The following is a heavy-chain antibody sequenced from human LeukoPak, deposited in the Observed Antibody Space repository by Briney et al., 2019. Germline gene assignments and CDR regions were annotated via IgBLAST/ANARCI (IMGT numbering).Heavy chain of an antibody. CDR1: GFTFSSYG. V-gene: IGHV3-33*06. J-gene: IGHJ4*02. D-gene: IGHD1-26*01. Sequence: QSGGSLRLSCAASGFTFSSYGMHWVRQAPGKGLKWVAVIWYDGNNKYYADSVKGRFTISRDNSQNTLYLQMTSLRVEDTAVYYCAKDTGLVAATRYYFDYWGQGTLVTVSS. CDR3: AKDTGLVAATRYYFDY. CDR2: IWYDGNNK.